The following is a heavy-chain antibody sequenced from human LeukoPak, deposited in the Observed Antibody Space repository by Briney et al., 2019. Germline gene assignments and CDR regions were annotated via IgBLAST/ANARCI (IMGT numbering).Heavy chain of an antibody. J-gene: IGHJ6*03. CDR2: IYTSGST. CDR3: ARDHEVVPSYYYMDV. Sequence: SETLSLTCTVSGGSISSGSYYWSWIRQPAGKGLEWIGRIYTSGSTNYNPSLKSRVTISVDTSKNQFSLKLSSVTAADTAVYYYARDHEVVPSYYYMDVWGKGTTVTVSS. V-gene: IGHV4-61*02. D-gene: IGHD2-2*01. CDR1: GGSISSGSYY.